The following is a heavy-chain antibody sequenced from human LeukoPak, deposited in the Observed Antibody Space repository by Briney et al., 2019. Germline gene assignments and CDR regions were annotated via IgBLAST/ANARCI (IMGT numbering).Heavy chain of an antibody. J-gene: IGHJ4*02. D-gene: IGHD3-22*01. V-gene: IGHV3-66*01. CDR2: IYSGGST. Sequence: GGSLRLSCAASGFTVSSNYMSWVRQAPGKGLEWVSVIYSGGSTYYADSAKGRFTISRDNSKNTLYLQLNSLRVEDTAVYYCAQNFYDSSGLYFDYWGQGTLVTVSS. CDR3: AQNFYDSSGLYFDY. CDR1: GFTVSSNY.